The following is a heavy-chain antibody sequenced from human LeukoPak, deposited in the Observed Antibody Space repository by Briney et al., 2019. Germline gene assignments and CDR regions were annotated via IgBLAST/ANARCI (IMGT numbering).Heavy chain of an antibody. CDR3: AREGILTGGASDY. Sequence: GGSLRLSCAASGFTFSSYAMHWVRQAPGKGLEYVSAISSNGGSTYYANSVKGRFTISRDNSKNTLYLQMGSLRAEDMAVYYCAREGILTGGASDYWGQGTLVTVSS. J-gene: IGHJ4*02. CDR1: GFTFSSYA. V-gene: IGHV3-64*01. D-gene: IGHD3-9*01. CDR2: ISSNGGST.